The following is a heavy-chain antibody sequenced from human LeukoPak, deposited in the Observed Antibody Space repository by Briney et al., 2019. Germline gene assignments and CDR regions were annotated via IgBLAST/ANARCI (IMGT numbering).Heavy chain of an antibody. CDR2: ITSSSSYI. D-gene: IGHD2-15*01. V-gene: IGHV3-21*06. CDR3: ARAVVVAATQDY. J-gene: IGHJ4*02. CDR1: GFTFSSYS. Sequence: PGGSLRLSCAASGFTFSSYSMNWVRQAPGKGLEWVSSITSSSSYIYYADSVKGRFTISRDNAKNSLYLQMDSLRAVDTAVYYCARAVVVAATQDYWGQGTLVTVSS.